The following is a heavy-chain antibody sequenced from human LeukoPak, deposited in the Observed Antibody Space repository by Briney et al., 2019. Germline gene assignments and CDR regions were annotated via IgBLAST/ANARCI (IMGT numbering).Heavy chain of an antibody. J-gene: IGHJ6*02. CDR1: GFTFSSHS. CDR2: ISSSSSYI. V-gene: IGHV3-21*01. Sequence: PGGSLRLSCAASGFTFSSHSMNWVRQAPGKGLEWVSSISSSSSYIYYADSVKGRFTISRDNAKNSLHLQMNSLRAEDTAVYYCARDHEYYDILTGLEYGMDVWGQGATVTVSS. D-gene: IGHD3-9*01. CDR3: ARDHEYYDILTGLEYGMDV.